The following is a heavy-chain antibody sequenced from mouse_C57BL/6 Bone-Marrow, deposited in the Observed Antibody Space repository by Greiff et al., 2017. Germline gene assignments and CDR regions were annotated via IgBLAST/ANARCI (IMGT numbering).Heavy chain of an antibody. CDR2: IYPSSGSI. CDR1: GYTFTSYR. J-gene: IGHJ4*01. Sequence: QVQLQQPGAELVKPGASVKLSCKASGYTFTSYRMHWVKQRPGQGLEWIGMIYPSSGSINYNEKFKSKATLTVDKSSSTAYMQLSSLTSEDSAVYYCALYYDYDGAMDYWGQGTSVIVSS. CDR3: ALYYDYDGAMDY. D-gene: IGHD2-4*01. V-gene: IGHV1-64*01.